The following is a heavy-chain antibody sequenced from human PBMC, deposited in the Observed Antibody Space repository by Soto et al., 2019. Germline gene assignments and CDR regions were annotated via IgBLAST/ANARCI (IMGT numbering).Heavy chain of an antibody. Sequence: DVCWIRQATGKGLEWSGDISKRGSTGYNPSLKTRLSMSVDRSKNQVTLRLSSVTAADTAVYFCAIQSAPTYGYFDYWGQCTHLTGS. V-gene: IGHV4-30-4*01. CDR3: AIQSAPTYGYFDY. J-gene: IGHJ4*02. D-gene: IGHD3-10*01. CDR1: D. CDR2: ISKRGST.